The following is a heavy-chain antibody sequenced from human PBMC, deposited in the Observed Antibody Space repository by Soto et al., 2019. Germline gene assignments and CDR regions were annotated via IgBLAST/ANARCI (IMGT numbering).Heavy chain of an antibody. J-gene: IGHJ6*02. D-gene: IGHD3-3*01. CDR1: GGTSSNFV. V-gene: IGHV1-69*06. Sequence: QVQLVQSGTEVKKSGSSVKVSCGASGGTSSNFVITWVRQVPGQGLEWLGGILPMFGAVKYAQKFQDRLISTADRSTQTDAMELGSLRSEDTAVYYCARPKRSGYDRGDSYYHTMDVWGHGTTVTVS. CDR3: ARPKRSGYDRGDSYYHTMDV. CDR2: ILPMFGAV.